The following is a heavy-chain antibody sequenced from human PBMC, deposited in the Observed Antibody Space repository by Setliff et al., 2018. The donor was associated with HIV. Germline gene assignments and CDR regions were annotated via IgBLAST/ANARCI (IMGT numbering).Heavy chain of an antibody. D-gene: IGHD5-12*01. Sequence: GESLKISCAASGFTFSYYAMSWVRQAPGKGLVWVSRVNRDGSSTTYADSVKDRFTISRDNAKNTLYLQMNSLRAEDTGVYYCHSGYDTEEQSYFDYWGQGALVTVSS. CDR1: GFTFSYYA. CDR2: VNRDGSST. V-gene: IGHV3-74*01. CDR3: HSGYDTEEQSYFDY. J-gene: IGHJ4*02.